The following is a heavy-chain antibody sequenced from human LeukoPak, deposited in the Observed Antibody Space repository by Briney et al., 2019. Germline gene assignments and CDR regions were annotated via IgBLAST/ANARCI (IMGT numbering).Heavy chain of an antibody. CDR3: ARSLVVGATYPYH. CDR2: ISSSSSTL. Sequence: GGSLRLSCAASGFTFSSYGMTWVRQAPGKGLEWVSYISSSSSTLYYADSVKGRFTISRDNAKNSLYLQLNSLRAEDTAVYYCARSLVVGATYPYHWGQGTLVTVSS. D-gene: IGHD1-26*01. V-gene: IGHV3-48*01. CDR1: GFTFSSYG. J-gene: IGHJ5*02.